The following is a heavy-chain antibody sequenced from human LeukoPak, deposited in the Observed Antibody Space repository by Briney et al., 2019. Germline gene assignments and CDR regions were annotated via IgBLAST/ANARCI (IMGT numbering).Heavy chain of an antibody. Sequence: PGGSLRLSCAASGSTFSSYGMHWVRQAPGKGLEWVAFIRYDGSNKYYADSVKGRFTISRDNSKNTLYLQMNSLRAEDTAVYYCAKGGGSSWLFDYWGQGTLVTVSS. CDR1: GSTFSSYG. V-gene: IGHV3-30*02. J-gene: IGHJ4*02. CDR3: AKGGGSSWLFDY. CDR2: IRYDGSNK. D-gene: IGHD6-13*01.